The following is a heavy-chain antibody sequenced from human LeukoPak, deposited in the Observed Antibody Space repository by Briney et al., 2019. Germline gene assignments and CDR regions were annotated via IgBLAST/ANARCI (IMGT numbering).Heavy chain of an antibody. D-gene: IGHD3-10*01. V-gene: IGHV3-7*01. J-gene: IGHJ6*03. CDR3: ASQGGSGSYPPRYYYYYMDV. CDR1: GFTFSSYW. Sequence: PGGSLRLSCAASGFTFSSYWMSWVRQAPGKGLEWVANIKQDGSEKCYVDSVKGRFTISRDNAKNSLYLQMNSLRAEDTAVYYCASQGGSGSYPPRYYYYYMDVWGKGTTVTVSS. CDR2: IKQDGSEK.